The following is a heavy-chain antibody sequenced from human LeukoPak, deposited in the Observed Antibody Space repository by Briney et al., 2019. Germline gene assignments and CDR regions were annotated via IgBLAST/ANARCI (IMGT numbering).Heavy chain of an antibody. Sequence: PGGSLRLSXAASGFTFSSYWMSWVRQAPGKGLEWVANIKQDGSEKYYVDSVKGRFTISRDNAKNSLYLQMNSLRAEDAAVYYCARVQYYDFWSGDEFYYYYYYMDVWGKGTTVTVSS. CDR3: ARVQYYDFWSGDEFYYYYYYMDV. CDR2: IKQDGSEK. J-gene: IGHJ6*03. CDR1: GFTFSSYW. D-gene: IGHD3-3*01. V-gene: IGHV3-7*01.